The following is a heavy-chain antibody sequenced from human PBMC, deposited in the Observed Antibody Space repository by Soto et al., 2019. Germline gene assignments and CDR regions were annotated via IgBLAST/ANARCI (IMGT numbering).Heavy chain of an antibody. V-gene: IGHV3-30*18. J-gene: IGHJ5*02. CDR2: ISYDGSNK. Sequence: GGSLRLSCAASGFTFSSYGMHWVRQAPGKGLEWVAVISYDGSNKYYADSVKGRFTISRDNSKNTLYLQMNSLRAEDTAVYYCAKDLRKQQLSWFDPWGQGTLVTVSS. CDR3: AKDLRKQQLSWFDP. CDR1: GFTFSSYG. D-gene: IGHD6-13*01.